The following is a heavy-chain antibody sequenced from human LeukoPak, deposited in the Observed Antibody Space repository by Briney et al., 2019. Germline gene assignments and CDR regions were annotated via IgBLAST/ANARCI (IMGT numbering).Heavy chain of an antibody. J-gene: IGHJ4*02. D-gene: IGHD3-3*01. CDR3: ARGDFWSGYSYFDY. CDR2: IKQDGSEK. CDR1: GFTFSSYW. V-gene: IGHV3-7*01. Sequence: PGGSLRLSCAASGFTFSSYWMSWVRQAPGKGLEWVANIKQDGSEKDYVDSVKGRFTISRDNAKNSLYLQMNSLRAEDTAVYYCARGDFWSGYSYFDYWGQGTLVTVSS.